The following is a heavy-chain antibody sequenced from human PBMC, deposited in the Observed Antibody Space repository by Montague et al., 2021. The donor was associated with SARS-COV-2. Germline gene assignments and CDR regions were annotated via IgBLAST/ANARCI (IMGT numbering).Heavy chain of an antibody. CDR3: ARGDYYDSTGYYDY. D-gene: IGHD3-22*01. V-gene: IGHV4-59*01. Sequence: SETLSLTYTVSGGSISSYYWSWIRQPPGKGLEWNGYIYYSGSTNYNPSLKSRVTISVDTSKNQFSLKVRSVTAADTAVYYCARGDYYDSTGYYDYWGQGTLVTVSS. CDR2: IYYSGST. CDR1: GGSISSYY. J-gene: IGHJ4*02.